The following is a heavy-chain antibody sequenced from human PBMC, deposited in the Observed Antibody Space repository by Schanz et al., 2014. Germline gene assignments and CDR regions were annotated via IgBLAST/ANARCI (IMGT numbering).Heavy chain of an antibody. CDR1: GYTFTSYG. D-gene: IGHD6-13*01. CDR3: ASSGAGYSSSWDFDY. Sequence: QVQLVQSGAEVKKPGASVKVSCKASGYTFTSYGINWVRQAPGQGLEWMGWISAYNGNTNYAQKLQGRVTITRDTLASTAYMEVSSLRSEDTAVYYCASSGAGYSSSWDFDYWGPGTLVTV. V-gene: IGHV1-18*01. J-gene: IGHJ4*02. CDR2: ISAYNGNT.